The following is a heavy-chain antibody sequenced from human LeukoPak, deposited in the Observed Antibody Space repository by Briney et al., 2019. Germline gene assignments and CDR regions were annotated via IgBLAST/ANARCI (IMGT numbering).Heavy chain of an antibody. Sequence: ASVKVSCKASGYTFTGYYMHWVRQAPGQGLEWMGIINPSGGSTSYAQKFQGRVTMTRDTSTSTVYMELSSLRSEDTAVYYCARDPGDIAAAGTYGMDVWGQGTTVTVSS. J-gene: IGHJ6*02. CDR3: ARDPGDIAAAGTYGMDV. CDR1: GYTFTGYY. D-gene: IGHD6-13*01. CDR2: INPSGGST. V-gene: IGHV1-46*01.